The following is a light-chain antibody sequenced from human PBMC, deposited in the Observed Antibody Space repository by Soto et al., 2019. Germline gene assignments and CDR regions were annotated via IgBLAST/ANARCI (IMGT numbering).Light chain of an antibody. V-gene: IGLV1-51*01. J-gene: IGLJ2*01. Sequence: QSALTQPPSVSAAPGQKVSISCSGSSSNIGNNYVSWYQYLPGTAPRLLIYDNNKRPSGIPDRFSGSKSGTSATLGITGLQTGDEADYYCGTWDSSLTAVVFGGGTKLTVL. CDR1: SSNIGNNY. CDR2: DNN. CDR3: GTWDSSLTAVV.